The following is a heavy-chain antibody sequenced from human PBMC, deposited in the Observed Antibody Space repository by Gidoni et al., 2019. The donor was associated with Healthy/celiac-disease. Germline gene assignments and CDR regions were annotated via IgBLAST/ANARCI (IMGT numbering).Heavy chain of an antibody. CDR3: ASRARYSSSSDY. J-gene: IGHJ4*02. CDR1: GGSFSGYY. Sequence: QVQLQQWGAGLLKPSETLSLTCAVSGGSFSGYYWSWIRQPPGKGLEWIGEINHSGSTNYNPSLKSRVTISVDTSKNQFSLKLSSVTAADTAVYYCASRARYSSSSDYWGQGTLVTVSS. CDR2: INHSGST. D-gene: IGHD6-13*01. V-gene: IGHV4-34*01.